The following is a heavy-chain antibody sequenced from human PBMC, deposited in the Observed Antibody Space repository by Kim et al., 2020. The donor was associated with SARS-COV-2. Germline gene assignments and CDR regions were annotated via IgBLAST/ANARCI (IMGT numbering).Heavy chain of an antibody. J-gene: IGHJ3*02. D-gene: IGHD2-2*01. CDR3: ARTVPRGAVDI. V-gene: IGHV4-34*01. Sequence: TNYNPSRKSRVTISVDTSKNQGTRKLSSVTAADTAVYYCARTVPRGAVDIWGQGTMVTVSS. CDR2: T.